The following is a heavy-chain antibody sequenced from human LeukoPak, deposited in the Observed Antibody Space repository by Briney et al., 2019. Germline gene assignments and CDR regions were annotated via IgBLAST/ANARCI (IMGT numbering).Heavy chain of an antibody. D-gene: IGHD3-3*01. V-gene: IGHV3-30-3*01. Sequence: PGGSLRLSCAASGFTFSSYAMHWVRQAPGKGLEWVAVISYDGSNKYYADSVKGRFTISRDNSKNTLYLQMNSLRAEDTAVYYCARDLGLAILEWSTHPILSNWFDPWGQGTLVTVSS. CDR3: ARDLGLAILEWSTHPILSNWFDP. J-gene: IGHJ5*02. CDR2: ISYDGSNK. CDR1: GFTFSSYA.